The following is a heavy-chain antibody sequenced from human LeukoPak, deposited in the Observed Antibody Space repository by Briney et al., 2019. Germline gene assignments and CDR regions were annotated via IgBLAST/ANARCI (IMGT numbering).Heavy chain of an antibody. CDR3: ARGDYYDFWSGPFDY. J-gene: IGHJ4*02. CDR1: GGSISSGSYY. Sequence: SETLSLTCTVSGGSISSGSYYWSWIRQPAGKGLEWIGRIYTSGSTNYNPSLKSRVTISVDTSKNQSSLKLSSVTAADTAVYYCARGDYYDFWSGPFDYWGQGTLVTVSS. D-gene: IGHD3-3*01. V-gene: IGHV4-61*02. CDR2: IYTSGST.